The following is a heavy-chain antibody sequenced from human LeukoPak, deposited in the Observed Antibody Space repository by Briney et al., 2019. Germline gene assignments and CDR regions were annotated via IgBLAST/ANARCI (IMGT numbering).Heavy chain of an antibody. J-gene: IGHJ4*03. CDR1: GLTVGTNY. CDR3: ARNSWFRTTGGYFDY. V-gene: IGHV3-66*01. CDR2: IYSGGST. D-gene: IGHD4-17*01. Sequence: GGSLRLSCAVSGLTVGTNYMSWVRQAPGKGLEWVSVIYSGGSTYYAHSVKGRFTISRDSSKVYLQMTSLRAEDTAVYYCARNSWFRTTGGYFDYWGQGTLVTVSS.